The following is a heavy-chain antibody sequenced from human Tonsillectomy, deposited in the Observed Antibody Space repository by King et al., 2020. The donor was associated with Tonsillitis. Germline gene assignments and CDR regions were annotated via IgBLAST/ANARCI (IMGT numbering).Heavy chain of an antibody. Sequence: VTLKESGPTLVKPTQTLTLTCTFSGFSLSTSGVGVGWIRQPPGKALDWLALIYWDDDKRYGPSLRSRVTIAKDTSKNQVDLTMNKMDPVYTGTYYCAHRKNAAASGTGAVDIWGQGTVVTVSS. CDR2: IYWDDDK. CDR3: AHRKNAAASGTGAVDI. CDR1: GFSLSTSGVG. J-gene: IGHJ3*02. D-gene: IGHD6-13*01. V-gene: IGHV2-5*09.